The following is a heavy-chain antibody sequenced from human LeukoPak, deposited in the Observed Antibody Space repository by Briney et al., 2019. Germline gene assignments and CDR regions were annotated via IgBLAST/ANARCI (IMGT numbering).Heavy chain of an antibody. Sequence: ASVKVSCKASGYTFTSYAMHWVRQAPGQRLEWMGWINAGNGNTKYSQKFQGRVTITRDTSARTAYMELSSLRSEDTAVYYCARSRVTTVVIDYWGQGTLVTVSS. V-gene: IGHV1-3*01. J-gene: IGHJ4*02. CDR2: INAGNGNT. CDR1: GYTFTSYA. D-gene: IGHD4-23*01. CDR3: ARSRVTTVVIDY.